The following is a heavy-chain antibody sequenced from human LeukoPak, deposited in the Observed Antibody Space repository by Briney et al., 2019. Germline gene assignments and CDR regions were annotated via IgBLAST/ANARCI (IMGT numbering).Heavy chain of an antibody. CDR1: GFTFSSYG. CDR3: ARYSGNWFDP. D-gene: IGHD6-13*01. CDR2: ISGSGGST. Sequence: GGSLRLSCAASGFTFSSYGMSWVRQAPGKGLEWVSAISGSGGSTYYADSVKGRFTISRDNSKNTLYLQMNSLRAEDTAVYYCARYSGNWFDPWGQGTLVTVSS. V-gene: IGHV3-23*01. J-gene: IGHJ5*02.